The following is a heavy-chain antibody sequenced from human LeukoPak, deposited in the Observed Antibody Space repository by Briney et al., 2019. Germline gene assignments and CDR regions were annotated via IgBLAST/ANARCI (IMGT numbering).Heavy chain of an antibody. J-gene: IGHJ6*02. D-gene: IGHD3-3*01. V-gene: IGHV3-30-3*01. CDR1: GFTFSSYA. CDR3: ARAGITIFGVVPTLYGMDV. Sequence: GGSLRLSCAASGFTFSSYAMRWVRQAPGKGLEWVAVISYDGSNKNYADSVKGRFTISRDNSKNTLYVQMNSLRGEDTAVYYCARAGITIFGVVPTLYGMDVWGQGTTVTVSS. CDR2: ISYDGSNK.